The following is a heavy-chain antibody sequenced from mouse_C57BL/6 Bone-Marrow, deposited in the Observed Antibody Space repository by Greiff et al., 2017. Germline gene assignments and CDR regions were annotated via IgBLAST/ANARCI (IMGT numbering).Heavy chain of an antibody. CDR1: GFSLTSYG. Sequence: VQLQQSGPGLVQPSQSLSITCTVSGFSLTSYGVHWVRQSPGKGLEWLGVIWSGGSTDYNAAFISRLSISKDNSKSQVFFKMNSLQADDTAIYYCARNSDYDPYWYFDVWGTGTTGTVSS. CDR3: ARNSDYDPYWYFDV. D-gene: IGHD2-4*01. CDR2: IWSGGST. J-gene: IGHJ1*03. V-gene: IGHV2-2*01.